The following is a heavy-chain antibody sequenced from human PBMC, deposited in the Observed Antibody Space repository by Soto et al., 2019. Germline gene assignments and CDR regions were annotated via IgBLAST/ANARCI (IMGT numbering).Heavy chain of an antibody. V-gene: IGHV4-38-2*01. CDR3: AISPGIAAAGTFFDY. J-gene: IGHJ4*02. D-gene: IGHD6-13*01. CDR2: VYHSGST. CDR1: GYSISSGYY. Sequence: SETLSLTCAVSGYSISSGYYWGWIRQPPGKGLEWIGSVYHSGSTYYNPSLKSRVTISVDTSKNQFSLKLSSVTAADTAVYYCAISPGIAAAGTFFDYWGQGTLVTVSS.